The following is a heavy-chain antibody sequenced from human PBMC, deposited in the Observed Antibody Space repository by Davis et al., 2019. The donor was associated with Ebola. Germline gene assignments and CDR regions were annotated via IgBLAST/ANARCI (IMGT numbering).Heavy chain of an antibody. CDR2: ISYDGSNK. CDR3: ARVALDYDLLSYFDY. CDR1: GFTFSSYA. D-gene: IGHD3-9*01. J-gene: IGHJ4*02. Sequence: PGGSLRLSCAASGFTFSSYAMHWVRQAPGKGLEWVAVISYDGSNKYYADSVKGRFTISRDNSKNTLYLQMNSLRAEDTAVYYCARVALDYDLLSYFDYWGQGTLVTVSS. V-gene: IGHV3-30-3*01.